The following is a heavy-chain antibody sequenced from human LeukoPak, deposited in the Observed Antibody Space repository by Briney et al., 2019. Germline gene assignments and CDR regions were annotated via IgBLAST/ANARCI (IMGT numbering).Heavy chain of an antibody. V-gene: IGHV4-59*01. D-gene: IGHD2-2*01. CDR3: ARDSRYCSSTSCYYYYYYGMDV. CDR2: IYYSGST. J-gene: IGHJ6*02. Sequence: SETLSLTCTVSGGSISSYYWSWIRQPPGKGLEWIGYIYYSGSTNYNPSLKSRVTISVDTSKNQFSLKLSSVTAADTAVYYYARDSRYCSSTSCYYYYYYGMDVWGQGTTVTVSS. CDR1: GGSISSYY.